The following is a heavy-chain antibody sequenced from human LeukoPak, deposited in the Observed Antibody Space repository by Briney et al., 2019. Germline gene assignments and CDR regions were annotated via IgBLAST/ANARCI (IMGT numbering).Heavy chain of an antibody. D-gene: IGHD6-13*01. CDR2: IKSKTDGGTT. CDR1: GFTFSNAW. J-gene: IGHJ4*02. CDR3: TTDGSSSWSFDY. V-gene: IGHV3-15*01. Sequence: NSGGSLRLSCAASGFTFSNAWMSWVRQAPGKGLEWVGRIKSKTDGGTTDYAAPVKGRFTISRDDSKNTLYLQMNSLKTEDTAVYYCTTDGSSSWSFDYWGRGTLVTVSS.